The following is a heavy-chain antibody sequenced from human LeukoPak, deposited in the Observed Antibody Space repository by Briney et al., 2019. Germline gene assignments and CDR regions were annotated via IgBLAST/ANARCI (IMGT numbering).Heavy chain of an antibody. CDR1: GFTFSKYG. V-gene: IGHV3-33*01. CDR2: IWYDGRTK. Sequence: GGSLRLSCAASGFTFSKYGIHWVRQAPGKGLEWVAVIWYDGRTKYYADSVKGRFTISRDNSKNTLYLQMDSLRAEDTAVYYCARDFEYSSSTGVYWGQGTLVTVSS. CDR3: ARDFEYSSSTGVY. D-gene: IGHD5-12*01. J-gene: IGHJ4*02.